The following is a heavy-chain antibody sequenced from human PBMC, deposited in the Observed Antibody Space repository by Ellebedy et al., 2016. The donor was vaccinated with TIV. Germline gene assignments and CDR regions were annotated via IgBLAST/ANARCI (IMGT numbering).Heavy chain of an antibody. Sequence: PGGSLRLSCAASGFTFNKAWMNLVRQAPGKGLEWVGRIKTDTARETTDCAAPVKGRCTIPRDDSKETLYLQLNNLRTEDTAVYYCTTRHTTTNEDWGQGTLVTVSS. CDR1: GFTFNKAW. V-gene: IGHV3-15*01. J-gene: IGHJ4*02. CDR3: TTRHTTTNED. CDR2: IKTDTARETT. D-gene: IGHD2-8*01.